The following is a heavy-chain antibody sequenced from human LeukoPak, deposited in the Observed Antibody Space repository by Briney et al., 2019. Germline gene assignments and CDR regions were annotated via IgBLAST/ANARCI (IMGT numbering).Heavy chain of an antibody. V-gene: IGHV3-23*01. Sequence: GGSLRLSCAASGFIFSGYAMSWVRQAPGKGPEWVSSIRGGGADIYYADSVKGRFTISRDNSKNTLYLQMNSLRAEDTAVYYCAKRSASGSYYQQIFDYWGQGTLVTVSS. CDR1: GFIFSGYA. D-gene: IGHD3-10*01. CDR3: AKRSASGSYYQQIFDY. J-gene: IGHJ4*02. CDR2: IRGGGADI.